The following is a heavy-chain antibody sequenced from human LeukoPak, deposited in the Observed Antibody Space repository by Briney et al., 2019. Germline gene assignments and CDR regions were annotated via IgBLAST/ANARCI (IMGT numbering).Heavy chain of an antibody. J-gene: IGHJ6*02. CDR1: GYTFTSYG. CDR3: ASRVSWFYGMDV. Sequence: ASVKVSCKASGYTFTSYGINWVRQATGQGLEWMGWMNPNSGNTGYAQKFQGRVTMTRNTSISTAYMELSSLRSEDTAVYYCASRVSWFYGMDVWGQGTTVTVSS. V-gene: IGHV1-8*02. CDR2: MNPNSGNT. D-gene: IGHD6-13*01.